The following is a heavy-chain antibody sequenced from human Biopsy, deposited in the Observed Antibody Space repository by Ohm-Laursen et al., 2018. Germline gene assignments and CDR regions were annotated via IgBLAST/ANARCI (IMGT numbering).Heavy chain of an antibody. V-gene: IGHV4-4*08. J-gene: IGHJ4*02. CDR3: ARHDRSGYWGLDY. CDR1: GGSLNNHY. Sequence: SDTLSLTCGVSGGSLNNHYWSWIRQSPGKGLEWLAYIYSSGRNNYNPSLKSQIIVSVDTSKNQLSLKVTSVTATDTAMYYCARHDRSGYWGLDYWGQGALVTVSA. CDR2: IYSSGRN. D-gene: IGHD3-22*01.